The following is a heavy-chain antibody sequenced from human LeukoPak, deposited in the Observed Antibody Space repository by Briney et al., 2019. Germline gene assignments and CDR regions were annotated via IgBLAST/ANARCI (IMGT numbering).Heavy chain of an antibody. CDR2: ISSSSSYI. V-gene: IGHV3-21*01. CDR3: ARGHYGLRGGNWFDP. J-gene: IGHJ5*02. CDR1: GFTFSSYS. Sequence: NPGGSLRLSCAASGFTFSSYSMNWVRQAPGKGLEWVSSISSSSSYIYYADSVKGRFTISRDNAKNSLYLQMNSLRAEDTAVYYCARGHYGLRGGNWFDPWGQGTLVTVSS. D-gene: IGHD3-10*01.